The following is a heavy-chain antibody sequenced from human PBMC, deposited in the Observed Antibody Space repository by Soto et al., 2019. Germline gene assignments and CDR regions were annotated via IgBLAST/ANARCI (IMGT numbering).Heavy chain of an antibody. J-gene: IGHJ6*02. CDR3: ARDLHPPDADGWSGYHYGMDV. D-gene: IGHD3-3*01. CDR2: ISSSSSYI. CDR1: GLTFSRNR. V-gene: IGHV3-21*01. Sequence: GRTLRLSCVASGLTFSRNRMNWVRQALGKGMEWVSSISSSSSYIYYAVSVKGRFTNSRDSAKNSLYLQMNNLRAEDTAVYDCARDLHPPDADGWSGYHYGMDVRHQGTT.